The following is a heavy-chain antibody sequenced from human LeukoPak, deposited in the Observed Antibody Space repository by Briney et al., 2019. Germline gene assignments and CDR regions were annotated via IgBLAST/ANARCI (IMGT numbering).Heavy chain of an antibody. V-gene: IGHV4-59*01. CDR3: AREEVVIDAFDI. J-gene: IGHJ3*02. Sequence: SETLSLTCAVYGGSFSGYYWSWIRQPPGKGLEWIGYIYYSGSTNYNPSLKSRVTILVDTSKNQFSLKLSSVTAADTAVYYCAREEVVIDAFDIWGQGTMVTVSS. D-gene: IGHD3-22*01. CDR2: IYYSGST. CDR1: GGSFSGYY.